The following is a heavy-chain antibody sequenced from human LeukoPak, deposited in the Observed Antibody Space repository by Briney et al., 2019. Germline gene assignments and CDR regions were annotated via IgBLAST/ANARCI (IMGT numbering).Heavy chain of an antibody. D-gene: IGHD5-18*01. CDR3: ARDRHTYGYPDY. CDR1: GDTISSYY. CDR2: IYASGSS. V-gene: IGHV4-4*07. Sequence: SETLSLTCTASGDTISSYYLIWIRQPAGKGLEYIGRIYASGSSSYNPSLKSRVSMSVDTSQNQFSLRLSSVTAADTAVYYCARDRHTYGYPDYWGQGTLVTVSS. J-gene: IGHJ4*02.